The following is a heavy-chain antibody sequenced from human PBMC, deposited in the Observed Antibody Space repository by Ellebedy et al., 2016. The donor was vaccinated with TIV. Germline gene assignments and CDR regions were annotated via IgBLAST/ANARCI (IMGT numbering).Heavy chain of an antibody. J-gene: IGHJ3*02. CDR3: AKDMWRGEASDTRENDGFDM. Sequence: GESLKISCVGSRFTFSDYGMHWVRQAPGKGLEWVGMISYDGNYKHYLESVKGRFTISRDDSTNTLYLQMNSVRPDDTAVYFCAKDMWRGEASDTRENDGFDMWGQGTMVTVSS. V-gene: IGHV3-30*18. D-gene: IGHD2-21*01. CDR1: RFTFSDYG. CDR2: ISYDGNYK.